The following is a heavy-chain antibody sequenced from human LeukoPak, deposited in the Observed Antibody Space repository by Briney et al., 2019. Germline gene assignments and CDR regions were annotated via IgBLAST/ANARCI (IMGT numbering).Heavy chain of an antibody. Sequence: GGSPRLSCAASGFTFSSYAMSWVRQAPGKGLEWVSVIYSGGRTFYADSVKGRFIISRDNSKNTLYLQMNNLRAEDTAVYYCARGYVDYENWFDPWGQGTLVTVSS. V-gene: IGHV3-53*01. J-gene: IGHJ5*02. CDR2: IYSGGRT. CDR3: ARGYVDYENWFDP. D-gene: IGHD4-17*01. CDR1: GFTFSSYA.